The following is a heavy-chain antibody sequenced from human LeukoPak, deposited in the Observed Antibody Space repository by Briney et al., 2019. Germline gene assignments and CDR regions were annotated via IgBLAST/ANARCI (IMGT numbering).Heavy chain of an antibody. V-gene: IGHV4-39*07. CDR3: ARVTAPINWFDP. J-gene: IGHJ5*02. CDR1: GGSISSSSYY. CDR2: IYYSGST. D-gene: IGHD2-21*02. Sequence: SETLSLTCTVSGGSISSSSYYWGWIRQPPGKGLEWIGSIYYSGSTYYNPSLKSRVTISVDTSKNQFSLKLSSVTAADTAVYYCARVTAPINWFDPWGQGTLVTVSS.